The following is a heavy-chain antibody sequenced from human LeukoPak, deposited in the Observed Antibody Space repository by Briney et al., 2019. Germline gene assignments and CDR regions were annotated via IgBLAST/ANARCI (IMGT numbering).Heavy chain of an antibody. CDR1: RYTFTSYY. Sequence: GASVKVSCKASRYTFTSYYMHWVRQAPGQGLEWMGIINPSGGSTSYAQKFQGRVTMTRDTSTSTVYMELSSLRSEDTAVYYCAKDLSKQQLPPGSYFDYWGQGTLVTVSS. J-gene: IGHJ4*02. CDR3: AKDLSKQQLPPGSYFDY. D-gene: IGHD6-13*01. CDR2: INPSGGST. V-gene: IGHV1-46*01.